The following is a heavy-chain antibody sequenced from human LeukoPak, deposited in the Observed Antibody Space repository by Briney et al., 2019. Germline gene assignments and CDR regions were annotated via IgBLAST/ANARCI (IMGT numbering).Heavy chain of an antibody. CDR1: GFTFSSYA. CDR2: ISYDGSNK. CDR3: ARGSYQNKIYSAFGI. Sequence: SLRLSCXASGFTFSSYAMHWVRQAPGKGLEWVAVISYDGSNKYYADSVKGRFTISRDNSKNTLYLQMNSLRAEDTAVYYCARGSYQNKIYSAFGIWGQGTMVTVSS. D-gene: IGHD1-26*01. V-gene: IGHV3-30-3*01. J-gene: IGHJ3*02.